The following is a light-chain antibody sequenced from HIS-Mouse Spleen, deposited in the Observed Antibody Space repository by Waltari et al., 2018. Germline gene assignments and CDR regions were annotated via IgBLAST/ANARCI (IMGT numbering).Light chain of an antibody. CDR2: WAS. CDR1: LSVLYSSNNKNY. CDR3: QQYYSTPYT. V-gene: IGKV4-1*01. J-gene: IGKJ2*01. Sequence: DIVMTQSPDSLAVSMGERAMINCTASLSVLYSSNNKNYLAWYQQKPGQPPKLLIYWASTRESGVPDRFSGSGSGTDFTLTISSLQAEDVAVYYCQQYYSTPYTFGQGTKLEIK.